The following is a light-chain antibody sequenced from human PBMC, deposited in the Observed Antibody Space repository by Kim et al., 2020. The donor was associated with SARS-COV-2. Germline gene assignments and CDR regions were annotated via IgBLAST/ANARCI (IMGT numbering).Light chain of an antibody. CDR3: KSRDSSGNHLNVV. CDR2: GKN. Sequence: SSELTQDPAVSVALGQTVRITCQGDSLRSYYASWYQQKPGQAPVLVIYGKNNRPSGIPDRFSGSSSGNTASLTITGAQAEDEADYYCKSRDSSGNHLNVV. V-gene: IGLV3-19*01. J-gene: IGLJ2*01. CDR1: SLRSYY.